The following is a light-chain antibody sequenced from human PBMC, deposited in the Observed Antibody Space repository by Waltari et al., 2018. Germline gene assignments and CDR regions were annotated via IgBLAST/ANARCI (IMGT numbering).Light chain of an antibody. Sequence: EIVFMQSPGTLSLSQGERATLSCRASQSVSRTLAWYQQKPRQAPRLLIYDASTRATGIADRFSGSGSGTDFSLTISRLEPEDFAVYYCQKYGRLPATFGQGTKVEIK. CDR1: QSVSRT. CDR3: QKYGRLPAT. CDR2: DAS. J-gene: IGKJ1*01. V-gene: IGKV3-20*01.